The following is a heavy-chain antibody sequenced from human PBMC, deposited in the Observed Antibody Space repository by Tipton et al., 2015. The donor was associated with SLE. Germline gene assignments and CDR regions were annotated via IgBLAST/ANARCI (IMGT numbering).Heavy chain of an antibody. CDR3: ARDFYDSSGYYSPFDY. D-gene: IGHD3-22*01. Sequence: LRLSCTVSGGSISSGYYWGWIRQPPGKGLEWIGSIYHSGSTYYNPSLKSRVTISVDTSKNQFSLKLSSVTAADTAVYYCARDFYDSSGYYSPFDYWGQGTLVPVSS. V-gene: IGHV4-38-2*02. J-gene: IGHJ4*02. CDR2: IYHSGST. CDR1: GGSISSGYY.